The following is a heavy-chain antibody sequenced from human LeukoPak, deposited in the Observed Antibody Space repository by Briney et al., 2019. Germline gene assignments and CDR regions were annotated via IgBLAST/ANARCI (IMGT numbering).Heavy chain of an antibody. CDR1: GFSFSNAW. CDR2: IKSKTDGGTT. Sequence: GSLRLSCAVSGFSFSNAWMAWVRQAPGKGLEWVGRIKSKTDGGTTDYAAPVKGRFTISRDDSKDTLYLQMNSLKTEDTAVYYCTNRQWLAKTPYIFDYWGQGTLVTVSS. J-gene: IGHJ4*02. V-gene: IGHV3-15*01. D-gene: IGHD6-19*01. CDR3: TNRQWLAKTPYIFDY.